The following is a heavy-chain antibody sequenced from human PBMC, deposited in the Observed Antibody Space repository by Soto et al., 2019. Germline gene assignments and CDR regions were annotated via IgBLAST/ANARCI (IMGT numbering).Heavy chain of an antibody. V-gene: IGHV3-30*18. CDR2: ISYDESNK. CDR3: AKGKLPGNFYYGLDV. J-gene: IGHJ6*02. Sequence: SLRLSCGASGFSFSSYVIHWVRQAPGKGLEWVSLISYDESNKYYVDSVKGRFTISRDNSKNTVYLQMNSLRGEDTAVYYCAKGKLPGNFYYGLDVWGQGTTVTVSS. CDR1: GFSFSSYV. D-gene: IGHD1-1*01.